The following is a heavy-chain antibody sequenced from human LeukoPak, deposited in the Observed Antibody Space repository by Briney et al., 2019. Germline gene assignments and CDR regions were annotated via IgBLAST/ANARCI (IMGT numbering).Heavy chain of an antibody. CDR1: GFTFSSYV. V-gene: IGHV3-30*04. D-gene: IGHD5-12*01. J-gene: IGHJ4*02. Sequence: PGRSLRLSCAASGFTFSSYVMHWVRQAPGKGLEWVAIISYDGSNEYYADSVKGRFTISRDNSKNTLYLQMNSLRPEDTAVYYCARARPSMWIDYWGQGTLVTVSS. CDR3: ARARPSMWIDY. CDR2: ISYDGSNE.